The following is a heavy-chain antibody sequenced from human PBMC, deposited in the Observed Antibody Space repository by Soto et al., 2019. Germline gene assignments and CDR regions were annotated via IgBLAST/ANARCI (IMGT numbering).Heavy chain of an antibody. V-gene: IGHV1-18*01. Sequence: ASVKVSCKASGYTFTSYGISWVRQAPGQGLEWMGWISAYNGNTNYAQKLQGRVTMTTDTSTSTAYMELRGLRSDDTAVYYCARDARSIAAAGRWFDPWGQGTLVTVSS. J-gene: IGHJ5*02. CDR3: ARDARSIAAAGRWFDP. CDR2: ISAYNGNT. CDR1: GYTFTSYG. D-gene: IGHD6-13*01.